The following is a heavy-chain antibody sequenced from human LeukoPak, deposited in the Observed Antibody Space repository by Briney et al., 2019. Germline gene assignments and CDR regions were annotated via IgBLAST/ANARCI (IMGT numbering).Heavy chain of an antibody. J-gene: IGHJ4*02. CDR3: ARGSSAYYDYDY. V-gene: IGHV4-31*03. Sequence: SETLSLTCTVSGGSISSGGYYWSWIRQHPGKGLEWIGYIYYSGSTYYNPSLKSRVTIPVDTSKNQFSLELSSVTAADTAVYYCARGSSAYYDYDYWGQGTLVTVSS. D-gene: IGHD3-3*01. CDR2: IYYSGST. CDR1: GGSISSGGYY.